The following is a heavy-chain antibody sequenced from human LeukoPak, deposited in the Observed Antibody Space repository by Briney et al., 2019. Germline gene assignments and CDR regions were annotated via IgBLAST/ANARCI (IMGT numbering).Heavy chain of an antibody. CDR1: GYTFTGYY. Sequence: ASVKVSCKASGYTFTGYYMHWVRQAPGQGLEWMGWINPNSGGTNYAQKFQGRVTMTRDTSISTAYMELSSLRSEDTAVYYCARGSYDFWSGYYSYNWFDPWGQGTLVTVSS. CDR2: INPNSGGT. D-gene: IGHD3-3*01. CDR3: ARGSYDFWSGYYSYNWFDP. V-gene: IGHV1-2*02. J-gene: IGHJ5*02.